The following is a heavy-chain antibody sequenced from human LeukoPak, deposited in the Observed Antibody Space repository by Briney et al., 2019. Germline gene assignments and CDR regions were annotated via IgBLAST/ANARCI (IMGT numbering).Heavy chain of an antibody. V-gene: IGHV3-21*01. CDR3: ARDLVQQLEVPYYGMDV. D-gene: IGHD6-6*01. CDR1: GFTFSSYS. Sequence: GGSLRLSCAASGFTFSSYSMNWVRQAPGKGLEWVSSISSSSSYIYYADSVKGRFTISRDNAKNSLYLQMNSLRAEDTAVYYCARDLVQQLEVPYYGMDVWSQGTTVTVSS. J-gene: IGHJ6*02. CDR2: ISSSSSYI.